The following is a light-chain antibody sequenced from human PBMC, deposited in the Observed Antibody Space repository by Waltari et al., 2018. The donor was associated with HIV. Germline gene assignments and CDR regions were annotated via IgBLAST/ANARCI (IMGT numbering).Light chain of an antibody. Sequence: QLLLTQPPSASASLGASVKLTCTLSSGHSTYAIAWHQQQPGKGPRYLMKVDIDGSHTRGDGVPDRFSGSTSGADHYLTISSLQSEDEADYYCQAWGTGIRVFGGGTKLTVL. J-gene: IGLJ3*02. V-gene: IGLV4-69*01. CDR3: QAWGTGIRV. CDR1: SGHSTYA. CDR2: VDIDGSH.